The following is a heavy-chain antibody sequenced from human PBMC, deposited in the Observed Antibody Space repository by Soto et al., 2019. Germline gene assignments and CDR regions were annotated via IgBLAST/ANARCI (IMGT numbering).Heavy chain of an antibody. Sequence: QIHLVQSGGEVKKPGASVQVSCKTSGYTFTTYGISWVRQAPGQGLEWMGWITPFNDNTNYAQNLQGRVTMTTDTSTNTAYLELRSLTSDDTAVYYCARTDKGVYVPPLDNWCQGTLVTVAS. J-gene: IGHJ4*02. CDR2: ITPFNDNT. V-gene: IGHV1-18*01. CDR3: ARTDKGVYVPPLDN. CDR1: GYTFTTYG. D-gene: IGHD5-12*01.